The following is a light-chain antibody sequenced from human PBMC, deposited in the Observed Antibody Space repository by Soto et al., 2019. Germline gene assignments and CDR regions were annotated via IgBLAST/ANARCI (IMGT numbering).Light chain of an antibody. CDR3: SSYTSSSTLYV. J-gene: IGLJ1*01. CDR2: DVS. Sequence: QSALTQPASVSGSPGQSITISCTGTSSDVGGYNYVSWYQQHPGKATKLMIYDVSNRPSGVSNRFSGSKSGNTASLTISGLQAEDEADYYCSSYTSSSTLYVFGTGTKVIVL. CDR1: SSDVGGYNY. V-gene: IGLV2-14*01.